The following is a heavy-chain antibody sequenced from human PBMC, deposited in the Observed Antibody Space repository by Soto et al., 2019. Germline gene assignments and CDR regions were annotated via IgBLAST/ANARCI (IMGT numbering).Heavy chain of an antibody. CDR3: AGYILTGLADY. Sequence: SETLSLTCTVSGGSISSYYWSWIRQPPGKGLEWIGYIYYSGSTNYNPSLESRGSITVDTSKNQFSLKLSSVTAADTAVYYCAGYILTGLADYWGQGTLVTVSS. J-gene: IGHJ4*02. V-gene: IGHV4-59*01. D-gene: IGHD3-9*01. CDR1: GGSISSYY. CDR2: IYYSGST.